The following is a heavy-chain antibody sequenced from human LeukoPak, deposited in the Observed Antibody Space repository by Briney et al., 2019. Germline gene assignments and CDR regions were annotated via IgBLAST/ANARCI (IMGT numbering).Heavy chain of an antibody. V-gene: IGHV4-34*01. CDR1: GGSFSGYY. Sequence: PSETLSLTCAVYGGSFSGYYWSWIRQPPGEGLEWIGEINHSGSTNYNPSLKSRVTISVDTSKNQFSLKLSSVTAADTAVYYCARGGRHYYDSSGYYYGIWGQGTLVTVSS. CDR2: INHSGST. J-gene: IGHJ4*02. D-gene: IGHD3-22*01. CDR3: ARGGRHYYDSSGYYYGI.